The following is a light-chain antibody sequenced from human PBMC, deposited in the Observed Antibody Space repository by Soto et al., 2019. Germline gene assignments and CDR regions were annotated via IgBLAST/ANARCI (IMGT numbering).Light chain of an antibody. Sequence: QSALTQPRSVSGSPGQSVTISCTGTSSDVGGYNYVSWYQQHPGKAPKLMIYDVSKRPSGVPDRFAGSTSGNTASLTISGLQDEDEADYYCCSYAGSYTWVFGGGTKVTVL. CDR1: SSDVGGYNY. CDR3: CSYAGSYTWV. V-gene: IGLV2-11*01. CDR2: DVS. J-gene: IGLJ3*02.